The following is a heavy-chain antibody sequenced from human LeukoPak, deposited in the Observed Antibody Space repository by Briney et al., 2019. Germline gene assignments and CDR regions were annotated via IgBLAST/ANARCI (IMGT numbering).Heavy chain of an antibody. J-gene: IGHJ4*02. CDR1: GFTFSSYA. CDR3: TNSDDYGDY. Sequence: PGGSLRLSCAASGFTFSSYAMSWVRQAPGKGLEWVSGISGSGGSTYYADSVKGRFTISRDNSKNTLYLHMTSLRAEDTAVYYCTNSDDYGDYWGQGTLVTVSS. CDR2: ISGSGGST. V-gene: IGHV3-23*01.